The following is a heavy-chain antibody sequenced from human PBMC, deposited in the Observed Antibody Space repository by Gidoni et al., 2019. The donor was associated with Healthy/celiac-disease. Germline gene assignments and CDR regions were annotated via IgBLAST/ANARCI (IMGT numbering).Heavy chain of an antibody. D-gene: IGHD1-7*01. CDR2: INPNSGGT. Sequence: QVQLVQSGAEVKKPGASVQVSCKASGYTFTGYYMHWVRQAPGQGLEWMGWINPNSGGTNYAQKFQGRVTMTRDTSISTAYMELSRLRSDDTAVYYCARDGGGAGTSYYYYMDVWGKGTTVTVSS. CDR3: ARDGGGAGTSYYYYMDV. V-gene: IGHV1-2*02. CDR1: GYTFTGYY. J-gene: IGHJ6*03.